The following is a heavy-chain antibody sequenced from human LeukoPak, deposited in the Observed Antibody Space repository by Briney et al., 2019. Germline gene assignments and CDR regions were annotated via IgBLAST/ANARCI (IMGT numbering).Heavy chain of an antibody. Sequence: GASVKVSRKASGYTFTGYYMHWVRQAPGQGLEWMGWINPNSGGTNYAQKFQGRVTMTRDTSISTAYMELSRLRSDDTAVYYCASAWYYDSLYYAFDIWGQGTMVTVSS. D-gene: IGHD3-22*01. CDR3: ASAWYYDSLYYAFDI. CDR2: INPNSGGT. CDR1: GYTFTGYY. V-gene: IGHV1-2*02. J-gene: IGHJ3*02.